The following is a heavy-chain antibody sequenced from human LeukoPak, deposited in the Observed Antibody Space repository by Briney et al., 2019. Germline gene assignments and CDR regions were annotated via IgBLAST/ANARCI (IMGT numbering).Heavy chain of an antibody. J-gene: IGHJ4*02. Sequence: SETLSHTCTVSGGSISSSSYYWGWIRQPPGKGLEWIGSIYYSGSTYYNPSLKSRVTISVDTSKNQFSLKLSSVTAADTAVYYCARDKAAGPYYFDYWGQGTLVTVSS. V-gene: IGHV4-39*02. CDR1: GGSISSSSYY. D-gene: IGHD6-13*01. CDR2: IYYSGST. CDR3: ARDKAAGPYYFDY.